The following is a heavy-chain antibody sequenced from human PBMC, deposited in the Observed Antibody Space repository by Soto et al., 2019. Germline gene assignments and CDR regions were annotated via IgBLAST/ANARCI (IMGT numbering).Heavy chain of an antibody. CDR3: ARDVLGYSDY. J-gene: IGHJ4*01. CDR1: GFTLSNYW. Sequence: EVKLVESGGGLVQPGGSLRLSCEASGFTLSNYWMCWVRPAPGKGWEWVANINQDGSQAYYVDSVKGRFTISRDYAKNSLSRPMISLRAEDTAFYYCARDVLGYSDYWGHGILGTISS. V-gene: IGHV3-7*01. CDR2: INQDGSQA.